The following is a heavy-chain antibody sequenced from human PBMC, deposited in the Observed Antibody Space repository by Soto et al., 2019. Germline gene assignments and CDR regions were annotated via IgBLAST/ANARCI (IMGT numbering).Heavy chain of an antibody. D-gene: IGHD4-17*01. CDR2: IIPFFGTA. J-gene: IGHJ4*02. CDR3: AKSAPMDAGDKYYYDF. Sequence: SVKVSCKASGGTFSTFGISWVRQAPGQGLEWMGGIIPFFGTARYSQKFEDRITITADESTNTVYMDLRSLTFEDTAIYYCAKSAPMDAGDKYYYDFWGQGALVTVSS. CDR1: GGTFSTFG. V-gene: IGHV1-69*13.